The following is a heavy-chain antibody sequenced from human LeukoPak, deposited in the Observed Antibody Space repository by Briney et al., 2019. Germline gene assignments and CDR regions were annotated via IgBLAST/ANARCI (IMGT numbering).Heavy chain of an antibody. J-gene: IGHJ6*04. V-gene: IGHV3-30*18. Sequence: SLPHPCDVSGLPFSSYGMHWFRQAPGTALASVAFISYDGSNKYYADSGQGRFTISRDNSKNTLYLQMNSLRAEDTAVYYCAKDQVMRYFELSMDVWGKGTTVTVSS. D-gene: IGHD3-9*01. CDR3: AKDQVMRYFELSMDV. CDR1: GLPFSSYG. CDR2: ISYDGSNK.